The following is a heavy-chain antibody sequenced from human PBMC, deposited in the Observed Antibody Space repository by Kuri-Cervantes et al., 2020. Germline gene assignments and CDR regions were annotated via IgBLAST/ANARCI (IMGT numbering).Heavy chain of an antibody. CDR1: GGSVSSGGYY. V-gene: IGHV4-61*08. Sequence: SETLSLTCSVSGGSVSSGGYYWNWIRQPPGKGLEWIGYIYYSGSTNYNPSLKSRVTISVDTSKNQFSLKLSSVTAAGTAVYYCARSGSSFDYWGQGTLVTVSS. D-gene: IGHD1-26*01. CDR3: ARSGSSFDY. CDR2: IYYSGST. J-gene: IGHJ4*02.